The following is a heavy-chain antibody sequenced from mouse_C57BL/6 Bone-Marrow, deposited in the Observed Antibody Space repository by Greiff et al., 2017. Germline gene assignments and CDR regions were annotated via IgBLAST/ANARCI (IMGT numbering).Heavy chain of an antibody. V-gene: IGHV1-59*01. D-gene: IGHD2-4*01. CDR3: ARNYDYVDY. CDR2: IDPSDSYT. J-gene: IGHJ2*01. Sequence: QVQLQQPRAELVRPGTSVKLSCKASGYTFTSYWMHWVKQRPGQGLEWIGVIDPSDSYTNYNQKFKGKATLTVDTSSSTAYMQLSSLTSEDSAVYYCARNYDYVDYWGQGTTLTVSS. CDR1: GYTFTSYW.